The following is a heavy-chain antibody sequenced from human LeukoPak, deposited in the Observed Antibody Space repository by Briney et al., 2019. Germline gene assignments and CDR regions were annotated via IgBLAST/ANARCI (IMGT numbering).Heavy chain of an antibody. D-gene: IGHD3-3*01. CDR2: ISHFGST. CDR1: GASFSDYY. J-gene: IGHJ3*02. CDR3: ARWEWGGALDI. V-gene: IGHV4-34*01. Sequence: SETLSLTCAVSGASFSDYYWNWFRQPPGKGLEWIGEISHFGSTDYNPSLKRRVTISGDTSKNQFSLKVTSVTAADTAVYYCARWEWGGALDIWGQGTLVTVSS.